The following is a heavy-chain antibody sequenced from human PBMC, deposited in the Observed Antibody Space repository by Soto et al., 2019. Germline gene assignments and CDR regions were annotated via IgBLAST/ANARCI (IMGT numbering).Heavy chain of an antibody. V-gene: IGHV3-43*01. CDR2: ASWDGGST. D-gene: IGHD2-15*01. CDR3: VKDIAVYYFDY. J-gene: IGHJ4*02. Sequence: PGGSLRLSCAASGFKFDDYTMHWIRQAPGKGLEWVSLASWDGGSTYYADSVKGRFTISRDNTKNSLYLQMNSLRPEDTALYYCVKDIAVYYFDYWGQGTPVTVSS. CDR1: GFKFDDYT.